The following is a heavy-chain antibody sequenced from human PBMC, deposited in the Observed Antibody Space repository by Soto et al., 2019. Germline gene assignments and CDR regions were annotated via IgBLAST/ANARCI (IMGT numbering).Heavy chain of an antibody. CDR3: ARESTSGWPATGFDP. J-gene: IGHJ5*02. CDR1: GGFISSGGYY. D-gene: IGHD2-2*01. Sequence: QVQLQESGPGLVKPSQTLSLTCTVSGGFISSGGYYWSWIRQHPGKGLEWIGYISYSGSTYYNPSRKSRVIISVDTSKSQFSLNLTSVTAADTAIYYCARESTSGWPATGFDPWGQGTLVTVSS. CDR2: ISYSGST. V-gene: IGHV4-31*03.